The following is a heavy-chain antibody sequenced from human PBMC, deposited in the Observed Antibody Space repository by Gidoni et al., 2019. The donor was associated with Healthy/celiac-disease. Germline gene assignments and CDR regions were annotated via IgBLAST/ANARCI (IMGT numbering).Heavy chain of an antibody. CDR1: GYTFTSYY. J-gene: IGHJ4*02. CDR2: INPSGGST. D-gene: IGHD3-9*01. CDR3: AREPRYDILTGYPPFDY. Sequence: QVQLVQSGAEVKKPGASVKVSCKASGYTFTSYYMHWVRQAPGQGLEWMGIINPSGGSTSYAQKFQGRVTMTRDTSTSTVYMELSSLRSEDTAVYYCAREPRYDILTGYPPFDYWGQGTLVTVSS. V-gene: IGHV1-46*01.